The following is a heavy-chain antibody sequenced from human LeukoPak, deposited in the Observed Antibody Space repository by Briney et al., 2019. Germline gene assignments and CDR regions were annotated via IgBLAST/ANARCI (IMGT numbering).Heavy chain of an antibody. CDR2: ISSSGSTI. Sequence: GGSLRLSCAASGFTFSDYYMSWIRQAPGKGLEWVSYISSSGSTIYYADSVKGRFTISRDNAKNSLYLQMNSLRAEDTAVYYCARVLPLRFLEWSQVGAWFDPWGQGTLVTVSS. D-gene: IGHD3-3*01. V-gene: IGHV3-11*01. CDR3: ARVLPLRFLEWSQVGAWFDP. CDR1: GFTFSDYY. J-gene: IGHJ5*02.